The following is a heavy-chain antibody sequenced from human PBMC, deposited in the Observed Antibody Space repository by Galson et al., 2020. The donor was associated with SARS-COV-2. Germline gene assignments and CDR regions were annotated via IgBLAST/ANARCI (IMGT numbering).Heavy chain of an antibody. CDR2: INAGSTSR. D-gene: IGHD7-27*01. CDR3: ATDPNWAAGY. Sequence: GALRLSCAASGFTFSGHDMSWFRQAPGKGLEWVSSINAGSTSRAYADPVKGRFAISRDYSKNSLYLQMNSLGDEDTAIYYCATDPNWAAGYWGQGTLVTVSS. CDR1: GFTFSGHD. J-gene: IGHJ4*02. V-gene: IGHV3-21*01.